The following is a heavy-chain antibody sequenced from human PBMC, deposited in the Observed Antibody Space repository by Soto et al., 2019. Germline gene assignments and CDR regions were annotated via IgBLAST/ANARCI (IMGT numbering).Heavy chain of an antibody. CDR1: GFTFSSYG. J-gene: IGHJ5*02. Sequence: PXGSLGLSCAASGFTFSSYGMHWVRQAPGKGLEWVAVISYDGSNKYYADSVKGRFTISRDNSKNTLYLQMNSLRAEDTAVYYCAKDKWTVAVTTSWFDPWGQGTLVTVSS. CDR2: ISYDGSNK. D-gene: IGHD4-4*01. CDR3: AKDKWTVAVTTSWFDP. V-gene: IGHV3-30*18.